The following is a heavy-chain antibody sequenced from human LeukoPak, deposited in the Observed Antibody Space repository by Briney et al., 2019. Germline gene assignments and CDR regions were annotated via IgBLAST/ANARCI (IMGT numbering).Heavy chain of an antibody. CDR3: AATIKRDYGDTNLDY. CDR1: VDSINSYF. Sequence: SETLSLTCTVPVDSINSYFWIWLRQPPGKGLEWIGYMQNGLHTNYNPSLKSRVTIPGDTSKNQLSLKLTSVTAADTAVYYCAATIKRDYGDTNLDYWGQGTLVTVSS. CDR2: MQNGLHT. J-gene: IGHJ4*02. V-gene: IGHV4-59*01. D-gene: IGHD4/OR15-4a*01.